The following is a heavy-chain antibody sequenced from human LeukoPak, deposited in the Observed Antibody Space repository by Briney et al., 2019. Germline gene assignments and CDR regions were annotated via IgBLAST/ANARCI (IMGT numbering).Heavy chain of an antibody. Sequence: GRSLRLSCAASGFTFSSYGMHWVRQAPGKGLEWVVVISYDGSNKYYADSVKGRFTISRDNSKNTLYLQMNSLRAEDTAVYYCARGPLYCSGGSCRSDYWGQGTLVTVSS. D-gene: IGHD2-15*01. V-gene: IGHV3-30*03. CDR2: ISYDGSNK. J-gene: IGHJ4*02. CDR3: ARGPLYCSGGSCRSDY. CDR1: GFTFSSYG.